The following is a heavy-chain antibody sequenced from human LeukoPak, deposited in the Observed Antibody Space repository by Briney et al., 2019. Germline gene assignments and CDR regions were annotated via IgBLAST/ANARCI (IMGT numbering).Heavy chain of an antibody. CDR3: ARSGHGSY. CDR1: GFTFSSFE. D-gene: IGHD5-12*01. CDR2: ISTSGSAI. J-gene: IGHJ4*02. V-gene: IGHV3-48*03. Sequence: PGGSLRLSCAASGFTFSSFEMNWVRQAPGKGLEWVSYISTSGSAIYYADSVKGRFTISRDNAQNSLYLQMNSLRVEDTAVYYCARSGHGSYWGQGTLVTVSS.